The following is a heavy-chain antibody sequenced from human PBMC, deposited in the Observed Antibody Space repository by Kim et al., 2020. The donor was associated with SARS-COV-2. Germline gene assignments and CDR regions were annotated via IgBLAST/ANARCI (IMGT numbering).Heavy chain of an antibody. CDR3: AREGHYGDYAFDY. Sequence: YSQKFQGRVTITRDTSASTAYMELSSLRSEDTAVYYCAREGHYGDYAFDYWGQGTLVTVSS. J-gene: IGHJ4*02. D-gene: IGHD4-17*01. V-gene: IGHV1-3*01.